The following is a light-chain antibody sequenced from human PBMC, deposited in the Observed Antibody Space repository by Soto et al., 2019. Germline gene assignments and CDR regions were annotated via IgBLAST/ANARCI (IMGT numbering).Light chain of an antibody. Sequence: QSALTQPASVSGSPGQSITISCTGTSSDVGAYNNVSWYQHHPGKAPKLMIYDVSNRPSGVSNRFSGSKSGNTASLTISGLQAEDEADYYCNSFTTSSTLVFGGGTKLTVL. J-gene: IGLJ2*01. CDR1: SSDVGAYNN. V-gene: IGLV2-14*03. CDR3: NSFTTSSTLV. CDR2: DVS.